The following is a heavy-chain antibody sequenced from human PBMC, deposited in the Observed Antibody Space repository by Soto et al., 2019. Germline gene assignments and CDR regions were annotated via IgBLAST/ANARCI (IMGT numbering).Heavy chain of an antibody. Sequence: QLQLQESGPGLVKPSETLSLTCTVSGSSMSSSSYYWGWIRQPPGKGLEWIGSIYYSGSTYYNPSLKSRVTISIDTSKNQFSLKLSSVTAADTAVYYCARHGAQLWFDYWGQGTLVTVSS. D-gene: IGHD5-18*01. V-gene: IGHV4-39*01. CDR2: IYYSGST. CDR1: GSSMSSSSYY. J-gene: IGHJ5*01. CDR3: ARHGAQLWFDY.